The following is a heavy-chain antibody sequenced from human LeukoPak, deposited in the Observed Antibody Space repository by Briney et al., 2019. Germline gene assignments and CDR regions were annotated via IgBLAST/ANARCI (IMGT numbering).Heavy chain of an antibody. D-gene: IGHD6-13*01. CDR1: GGSISSGSYY. J-gene: IGHJ4*02. CDR2: ISYSGTT. V-gene: IGHV4-39*01. Sequence: SETLPLTCTVSGGSISSGSYYWGWVRQPPGKGLEWIGSISYSGTTYYNLSLKSRVALSVDTSKNQFSLKLSSVTAADTALYYCARHLRGGSIWFDYWGQGALVTVSS. CDR3: ARHLRGGSIWFDY.